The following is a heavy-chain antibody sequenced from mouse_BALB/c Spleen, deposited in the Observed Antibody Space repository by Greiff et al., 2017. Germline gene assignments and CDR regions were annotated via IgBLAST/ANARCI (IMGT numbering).Heavy chain of an antibody. CDR2: INPYNDGT. D-gene: IGHD2-3*01. Sequence: EVQRVESGPELVKPGASVKMSCKASGYTFTSYVMHWVKQKPGQGLEWIGYINPYNDGTKYNEKFKGKATLTSDKSSSTAYMELSSLTSEDSAVYYCARWSGYYVPYAMDYWGQGTSVTVSS. CDR1: GYTFTSYV. J-gene: IGHJ4*01. V-gene: IGHV1-14*01. CDR3: ARWSGYYVPYAMDY.